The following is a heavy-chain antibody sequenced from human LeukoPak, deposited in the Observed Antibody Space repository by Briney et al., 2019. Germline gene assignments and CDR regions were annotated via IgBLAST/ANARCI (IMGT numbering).Heavy chain of an antibody. Sequence: GESLKISCKGSGYNLTTYWIGWVRQMPGKGLEWMGIIYPADSDTTYSPSFQGQVTFSADKSITTAYLQWSSLKASDIAMYYCARQSGNEDAFDIWGQGTMVTLSS. CDR2: IYPADSDT. CDR3: ARQSGNEDAFDI. D-gene: IGHD1-1*01. J-gene: IGHJ3*02. CDR1: GYNLTTYW. V-gene: IGHV5-51*01.